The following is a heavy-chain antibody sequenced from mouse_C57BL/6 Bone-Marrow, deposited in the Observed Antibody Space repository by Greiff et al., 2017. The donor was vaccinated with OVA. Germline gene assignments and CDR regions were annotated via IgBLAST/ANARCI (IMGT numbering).Heavy chain of an antibody. CDR3: ARHPYYTSFDY. CDR1: GYTFTNYW. J-gene: IGHJ2*01. Sequence: VKLMESGAELVRPGTSVKMSCKASGYTFTNYWIGWAKQRPGHGLEWIGDIYPGGGYTNYNEKFKGKATLTADKSSSTAYMQFSSLTSEDSAIYYCARHPYYTSFDYWGQGTTLTVSS. V-gene: IGHV1-63*01. D-gene: IGHD2-12*01. CDR2: IYPGGGYT.